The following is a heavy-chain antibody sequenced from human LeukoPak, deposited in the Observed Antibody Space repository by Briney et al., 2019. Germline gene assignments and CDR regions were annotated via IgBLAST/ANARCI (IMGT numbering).Heavy chain of an antibody. J-gene: IGHJ3*02. D-gene: IGHD3-16*02. Sequence: GGSLRLSCAASGFTFSDYYMSWIRQAPGKGLEWVSYISSSGSTIYYADSVKGRFTISRDNSKNTLYLQMNSLRAEDTAVYYCARLEYYVWGSYRSLGAFDIWGQGTMVTVSS. CDR2: ISSSGSTI. CDR1: GFTFSDYY. V-gene: IGHV3-11*04. CDR3: ARLEYYVWGSYRSLGAFDI.